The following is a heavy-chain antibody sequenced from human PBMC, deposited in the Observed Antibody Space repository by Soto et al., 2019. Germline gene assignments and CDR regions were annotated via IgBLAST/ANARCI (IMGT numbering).Heavy chain of an antibody. J-gene: IGHJ4*02. CDR3: ARATTRNWNHSN. D-gene: IGHD1-1*01. CDR2: IYYSGTT. V-gene: IGHV4-31*11. CDR1: GGSISGGGYY. Sequence: SETLSLTCAVSGGSISGGGYYWSWIRQHPGKGLEWIGYIYYSGTTYYNPSLKSRVTISVDTSKNQFSLKLSSVTAADTAVYYCARATTRNWNHSNWGQGTLVTVSS.